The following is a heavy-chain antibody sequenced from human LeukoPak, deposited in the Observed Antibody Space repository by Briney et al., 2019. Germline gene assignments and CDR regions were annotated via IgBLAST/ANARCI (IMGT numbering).Heavy chain of an antibody. Sequence: GGSLSLSCAASGFTFSSYEMNWVRQAPGKGLGGVSYISSSGSTIYYADSVKGRFTISRDNAKNSLYLQMNSLRAEDTAVYYCAELGITTIGGVWGKGTTVTISS. D-gene: IGHD3-10*02. CDR3: AELGITTIGGV. J-gene: IGHJ6*04. CDR1: GFTFSSYE. V-gene: IGHV3-48*03. CDR2: ISSSGSTI.